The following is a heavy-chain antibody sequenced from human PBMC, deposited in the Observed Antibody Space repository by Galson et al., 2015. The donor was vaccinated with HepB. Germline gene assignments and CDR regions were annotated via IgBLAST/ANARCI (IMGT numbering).Heavy chain of an antibody. CDR1: GFTFRSYI. CDR2: ITGGANYI. V-gene: IGHV3-21*01. CDR3: ARVRDGLALDAFDI. D-gene: IGHD4-17*01. J-gene: IGHJ3*02. Sequence: SLRLSCAASGFTFRSYIMHWVRPAPGKGLEWVSSITGGANYINYADSVKGRFTISRDNARNSLFLQMNSLGADDTAVYYCARVRDGLALDAFDIWGQGTMVTVSS.